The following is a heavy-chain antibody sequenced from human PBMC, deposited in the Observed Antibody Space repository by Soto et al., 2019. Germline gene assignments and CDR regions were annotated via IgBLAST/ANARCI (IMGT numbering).Heavy chain of an antibody. CDR3: ARAGGNVLRVLEWLLPQEGMHV. CDR2: ISGSAGST. CDR1: GFTFSSYA. V-gene: IGHV3-23*01. Sequence: WGSLRLSCVASGFTFSSYAMSWVRQAPGKGLEWVSVISGSAGSTYYADSVRARFTISRDNSKNTLYLQMNSLRAEDTAVYYCARAGGNVLRVLEWLLPQEGMHVWGKGTKVTVPS. J-gene: IGHJ6*04. D-gene: IGHD3-3*01.